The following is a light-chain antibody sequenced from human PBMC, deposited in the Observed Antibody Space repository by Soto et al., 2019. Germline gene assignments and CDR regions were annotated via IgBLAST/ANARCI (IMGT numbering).Light chain of an antibody. CDR1: ESVRNN. CDR3: QQDNDRRT. V-gene: IGKV3-15*01. CDR2: GAS. Sequence: EIVMTQSPATLSASPGERVTLSCRASESVRNNLAWYQQRPGQAPRLLIHGASTMATCISARFSGSGSGTEFTLTITDHQPEDFAVYHCQQDNDRRTFGQGTKGEIK. J-gene: IGKJ1*01.